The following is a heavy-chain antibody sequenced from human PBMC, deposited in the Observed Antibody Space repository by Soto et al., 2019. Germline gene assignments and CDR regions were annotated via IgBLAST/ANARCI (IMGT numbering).Heavy chain of an antibody. CDR2: IYYSGST. CDR3: ARVHSGYSYYDVDV. J-gene: IGHJ6*02. D-gene: IGHD5-12*01. CDR1: GGSISSYY. V-gene: IGHV4-59*01. Sequence: TSETLSLTCTVSGGSISSYYWSWIRQPPGKGLEWIGYIYYSGSTNYNPSLKSRVTISVDTSKNQFSLKLSSVTAADTAVYYCARVHSGYSYYDVDVWGQGTTVTVSS.